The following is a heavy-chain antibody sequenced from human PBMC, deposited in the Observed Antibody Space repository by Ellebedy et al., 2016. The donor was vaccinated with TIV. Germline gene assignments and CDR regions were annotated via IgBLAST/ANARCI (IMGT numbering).Heavy chain of an antibody. D-gene: IGHD5-18*01. V-gene: IGHV3-30*18. CDR2: ISYDGSDK. CDR1: GFRFSDHG. Sequence: PGGSLRLSCAASGFRFSDHGLHWVRQAPGKGLEWVTVISYDGSDKYYADSVKGRFTISRDNSKNTLYLQLNSLRAEDTAVYYCAKGYNYGDYWGQGTLVTVSS. J-gene: IGHJ4*02. CDR3: AKGYNYGDY.